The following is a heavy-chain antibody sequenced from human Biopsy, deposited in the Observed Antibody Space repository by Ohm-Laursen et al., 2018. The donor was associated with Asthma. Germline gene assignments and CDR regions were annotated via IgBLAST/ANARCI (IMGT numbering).Heavy chain of an antibody. D-gene: IGHD1-26*01. CDR2: IYYIGRT. Sequence: TLSLTCTVSGASISGGVYYWSWIRQHPGKALGRIGYIYYIGRTYYYPSLKSRVILSVDTSKNQFSLRLTSVTAADTAVYYRARGSSSRLSQWELLVSGGKRAHSYYGMDVWGQGTTVTVSS. V-gene: IGHV4-31*03. J-gene: IGHJ6*02. CDR3: ARGSSSRLSQWELLVSGGKRAHSYYGMDV. CDR1: GASISGGVYY.